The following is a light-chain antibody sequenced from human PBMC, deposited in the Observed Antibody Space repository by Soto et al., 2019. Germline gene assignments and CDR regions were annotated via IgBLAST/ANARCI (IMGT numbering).Light chain of an antibody. CDR1: RSDIGDSNF. CDR2: EVN. J-gene: IGLJ1*01. Sequence: QSVLTQPASVSGSPGQSVTISCTGPRSDIGDSNFISWYQHSPGKAPRLLIYEVNNRPSGGSKRFSGSKAGNTASLPISGLLDDDEADYFCASFRSGTILVFGSGTKVTVL. CDR3: ASFRSGTILV. V-gene: IGLV2-14*01.